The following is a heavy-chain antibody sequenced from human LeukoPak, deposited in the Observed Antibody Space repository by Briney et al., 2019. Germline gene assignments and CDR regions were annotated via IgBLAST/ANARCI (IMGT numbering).Heavy chain of an antibody. CDR3: ASLARHDYGTNSTQFDY. D-gene: IGHD4-23*01. J-gene: IGHJ4*02. V-gene: IGHV1-2*02. CDR2: INPNSGGA. Sequence: ASVKVSCKASGYTFTGYYIHWVRQAPGQGLEWMGWINPNSGGANYAQKFQGRVTMTRDTSISTAYMELSRLRSDDTAVYYCASLARHDYGTNSTQFDYWGQGTLVTVSS. CDR1: GYTFTGYY.